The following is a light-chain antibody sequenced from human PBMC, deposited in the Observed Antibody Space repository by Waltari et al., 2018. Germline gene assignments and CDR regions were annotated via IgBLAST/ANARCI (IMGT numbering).Light chain of an antibody. CDR1: QSINSW. V-gene: IGKV1-5*03. J-gene: IGKJ1*01. CDR3: QQYNSYEWT. CDR2: KAT. Sequence: DIQMTQFPSTLSASVGDRLTITCRASQSINSWLAWYQQKPGKAPKLLIYKATSLESGVPSRFSGSGSGTEFTLTISSLQPDDFATYYCQQYNSYEWTFGQAAEVAIK.